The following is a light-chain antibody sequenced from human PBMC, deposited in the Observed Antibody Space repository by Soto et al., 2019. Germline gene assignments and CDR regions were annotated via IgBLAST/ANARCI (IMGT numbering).Light chain of an antibody. CDR3: QQSYSTPIT. J-gene: IGKJ5*01. Sequence: GDRVTITCRASQSISSYLNWYQQKPGKAPKLLIYAASSLQSGVPSRFSGSGYGTDFNLTISSLQPEDFATYYCQQSYSTPITFGQGTRLEIK. CDR2: AAS. V-gene: IGKV1-39*01. CDR1: QSISSY.